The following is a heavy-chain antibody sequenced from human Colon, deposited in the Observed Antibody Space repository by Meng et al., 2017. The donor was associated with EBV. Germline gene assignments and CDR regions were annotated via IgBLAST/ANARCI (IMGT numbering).Heavy chain of an antibody. J-gene: IGHJ4*02. D-gene: IGHD2-2*01. V-gene: IGHV4-4*02. CDR1: AVSIIISTW. CDR2: IYHSGGT. CDR3: ARDPYATGGAG. Sequence: QMQLQESGPGLVKPSXXXXXTCAVSAVSIIISTWWSWVRQPPGKGLEWIGEIYHSGGTNYNPSLRGRVTISLDKSKNQFSLTLRSVTAADTAVYYCARDPYATGGAGWGQGTLVTVSS.